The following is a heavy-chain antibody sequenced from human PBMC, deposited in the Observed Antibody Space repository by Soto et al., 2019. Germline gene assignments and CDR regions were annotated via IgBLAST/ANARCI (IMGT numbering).Heavy chain of an antibody. Sequence: EVQLVESGGDLVQPGGSLRLSCAASGFTFSSSWMYWVRQAPGKGLVSVSRISPDGSTTTYADSVKGRFTISRDNAKNTLYLQMNSLRAEVTAVYYCAGGYSGSPRWGQGTLVTVSS. CDR2: ISPDGSTT. J-gene: IGHJ4*02. D-gene: IGHD3-10*01. CDR3: AGGYSGSPR. CDR1: GFTFSSSW. V-gene: IGHV3-74*01.